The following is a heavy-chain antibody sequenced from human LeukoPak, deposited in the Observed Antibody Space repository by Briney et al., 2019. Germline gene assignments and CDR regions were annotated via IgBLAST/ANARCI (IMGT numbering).Heavy chain of an antibody. Sequence: GTLSLTCAVSGGSISSSNWWSWVRQAPGKGLEWVSVIYSGGSTYYADSVKGRFTISRDNSKNTLYLQMNSLRAEDTAVYYCAKDRKHYDILTANRAHYYYYGMDVWGQGTTVTVSS. V-gene: IGHV3-53*05. CDR1: GGSISSSNW. D-gene: IGHD3-9*01. CDR3: AKDRKHYDILTANRAHYYYYGMDV. J-gene: IGHJ6*02. CDR2: IYSGGST.